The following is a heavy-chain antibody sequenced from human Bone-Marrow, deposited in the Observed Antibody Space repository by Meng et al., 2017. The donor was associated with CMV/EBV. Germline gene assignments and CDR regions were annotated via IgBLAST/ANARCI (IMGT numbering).Heavy chain of an antibody. Sequence: GGSLRLSCKGSGYSFTSYWIGWVRQMPGKGLEWMGIIYPGDSDTRDRPSFQGQVTISAVKSISTAYLQWSSLKASDTAMYYCASQTYYYDSSGYSGDAFDNWGQGTMVTVSS. CDR3: ASQTYYYDSSGYSGDAFDN. CDR2: IYPGDSDT. J-gene: IGHJ3*02. V-gene: IGHV5-51*01. CDR1: GYSFTSYW. D-gene: IGHD3-22*01.